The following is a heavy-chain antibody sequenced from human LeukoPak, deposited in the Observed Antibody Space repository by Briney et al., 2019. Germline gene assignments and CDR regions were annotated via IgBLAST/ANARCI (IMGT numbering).Heavy chain of an antibody. V-gene: IGHV3-23*01. CDR2: ISTRSGNT. Sequence: GGSLRLSCAASDSTFSSSALSWVRQAPGKGLEWVSAISTRSGNTNYADSVKGRFTISRDNSKNTLYLQMNSLRAEDTAVYYCARGGSSWYFYYYYYYGMDVWGQGTTVTVSS. D-gene: IGHD6-13*01. CDR3: ARGGSSWYFYYYYYYGMDV. CDR1: DSTFSSSA. J-gene: IGHJ6*02.